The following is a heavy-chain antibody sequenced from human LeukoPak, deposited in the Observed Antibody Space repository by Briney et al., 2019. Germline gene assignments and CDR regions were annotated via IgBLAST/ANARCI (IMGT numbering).Heavy chain of an antibody. J-gene: IGHJ4*02. V-gene: IGHV3-74*01. CDR3: VRDPPEREELFDY. CDR1: GFTFTRYW. Sequence: GGSLRLSCAASGFTFTRYWMHWVRQAPGKGLVWVSRINSDGSSTNYADSVKARFTISRDNAKNTLYLQMNSLRAEDTAVYYCVRDPPEREELFDYWGQGTLVTVSS. CDR2: INSDGSST. D-gene: IGHD1-26*01.